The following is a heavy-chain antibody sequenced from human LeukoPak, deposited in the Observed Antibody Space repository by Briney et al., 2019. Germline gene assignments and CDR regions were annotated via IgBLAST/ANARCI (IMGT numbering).Heavy chain of an antibody. CDR1: EYTFTGYY. CDR2: INANSGGT. Sequence: GASVKVSCKASEYTFTGYYIHWVRQAPGQGLEWMGWINANSGGTNYAQKFQGRVTMTRDTSISTAYMELSRLRSDDTAVYYCARPQYSSTYQGLAYWGQGTLVTVSS. D-gene: IGHD6-13*01. CDR3: ARPQYSSTYQGLAY. V-gene: IGHV1-2*02. J-gene: IGHJ4*02.